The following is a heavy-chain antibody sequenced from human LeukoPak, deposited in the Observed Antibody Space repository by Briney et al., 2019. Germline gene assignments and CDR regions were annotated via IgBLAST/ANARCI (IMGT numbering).Heavy chain of an antibody. CDR3: TTSSSDFDY. J-gene: IGHJ4*02. V-gene: IGHV3-23*01. CDR1: GFTFSTYG. Sequence: GGSLRLSCVASGFTFSTYGMNWVRQAPGKGLEWVSHISGSGRTTNYADSVKGRFTISRDNSKNTLYLQMNSLKTEDTAVYYCTTSSSDFDYWGQGTLVTVSS. CDR2: ISGSGRTT. D-gene: IGHD6-6*01.